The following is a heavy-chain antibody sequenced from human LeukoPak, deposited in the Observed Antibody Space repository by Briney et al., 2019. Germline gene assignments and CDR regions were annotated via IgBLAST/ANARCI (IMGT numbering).Heavy chain of an antibody. CDR2: ISYDGSNK. Sequence: GGSLRLSCAASGFTFSSYGMHWVRQAPGKGLEWVAVISYDGSNKYYADSVKGRFTISRDNSKNTLYLQMNSLRAEDTAVYYCARALGPIWYFDLWGRGTLVTVSS. CDR1: GFTFSSYG. J-gene: IGHJ2*01. V-gene: IGHV3-30*03. CDR3: ARALGPIWYFDL.